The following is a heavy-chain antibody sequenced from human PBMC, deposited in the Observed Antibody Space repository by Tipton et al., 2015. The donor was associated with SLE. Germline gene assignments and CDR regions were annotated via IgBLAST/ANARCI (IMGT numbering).Heavy chain of an antibody. CDR1: GGSFSGYY. CDR3: ARSGWRGVDY. Sequence: TLSLTCAVYGGSFSGYYWSWIRQPPGKGLEWIGEINHSGSTNYNPSLKSRVTISVDTSKNQFSLKLSSVTAADTAVYYCARSGWRGVDYWCQGTLVTVSS. CDR2: INHSGST. J-gene: IGHJ4*02. D-gene: IGHD6-19*01. V-gene: IGHV4-34*01.